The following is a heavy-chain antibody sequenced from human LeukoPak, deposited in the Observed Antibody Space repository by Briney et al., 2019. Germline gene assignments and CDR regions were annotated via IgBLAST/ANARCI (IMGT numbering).Heavy chain of an antibody. CDR2: INPNSGGT. J-gene: IGHJ3*02. CDR3: ARDSYQLQEDDAFDI. V-gene: IGHV1-2*02. Sequence: GASVKVSCKASGYTFTGYYMHWVRQAPGQGLEWMGWINPNSGGTNYAQKFQGRVTMTRDTSISTAYMELSRPRSDDMAVYYCARDSYQLQEDDAFDIWGQGTMVTVSS. CDR1: GYTFTGYY. D-gene: IGHD2-2*01.